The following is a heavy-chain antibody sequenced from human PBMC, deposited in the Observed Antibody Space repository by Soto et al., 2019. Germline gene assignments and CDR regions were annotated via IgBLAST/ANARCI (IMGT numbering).Heavy chain of an antibody. Sequence: GGSLRLSCAASGFTFSSYWMSWVRQAPGKGLEWVASIKQDGSEKYYVDSVEGRFTIPRDNAKNSLYLQMNSLRAADTAVYYCARIVATIDYYLDYWGQGTLVTVSS. J-gene: IGHJ4*02. V-gene: IGHV3-7*03. CDR1: GFTFSSYW. CDR2: IKQDGSEK. CDR3: ARIVATIDYYLDY. D-gene: IGHD5-12*01.